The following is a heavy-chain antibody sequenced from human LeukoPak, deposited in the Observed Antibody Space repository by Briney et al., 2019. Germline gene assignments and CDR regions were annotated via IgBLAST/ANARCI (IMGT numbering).Heavy chain of an antibody. D-gene: IGHD3-10*01. V-gene: IGHV4-59*04. CDR2: IYYSGST. CDR1: GGSISSYY. CDR3: ARHSYDYGDF. Sequence: PSETLSLTCTVSGGSISSYYWSWIRQPPGKGLEWIGYIYYSGSTYYNPSLKSRVTISVDTSKNQFSPKLSSVTAADTAVYYCARHSYDYGDFWGQGTLVTVSS. J-gene: IGHJ4*02.